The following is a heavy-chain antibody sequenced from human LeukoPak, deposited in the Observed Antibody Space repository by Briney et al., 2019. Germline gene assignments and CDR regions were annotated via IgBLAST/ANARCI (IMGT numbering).Heavy chain of an antibody. Sequence: GGSLRLSCAASGFTFDDYAMHWVRQAPGKGLEWVSLISWDGGSTYYADSVKGRFTISRDNSKNSLYLQMNSLRAEDTALYYCAKDIGDYSGYDRPYYYYGMDVWGKGTTVTVSS. CDR3: AKDIGDYSGYDRPYYYYGMDV. J-gene: IGHJ6*04. CDR2: ISWDGGST. CDR1: GFTFDDYA. V-gene: IGHV3-43D*04. D-gene: IGHD5-12*01.